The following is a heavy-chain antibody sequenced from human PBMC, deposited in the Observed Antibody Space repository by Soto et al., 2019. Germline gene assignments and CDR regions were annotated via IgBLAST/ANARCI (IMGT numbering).Heavy chain of an antibody. Sequence: EVQLSESGGGLVQPGGSLRLSCAASGFTFSNYAMSWVRQAPGKGLEWVSVISGSGGSTPYADSVKGRFTISRDNSKNTLYLQMNSLRAEDTAVYYCGKGRYGDYYYYCAMDVWGQGTTVTVSS. J-gene: IGHJ6*02. CDR3: GKGRYGDYYYYCAMDV. D-gene: IGHD4-17*01. V-gene: IGHV3-23*01. CDR2: ISGSGGST. CDR1: GFTFSNYA.